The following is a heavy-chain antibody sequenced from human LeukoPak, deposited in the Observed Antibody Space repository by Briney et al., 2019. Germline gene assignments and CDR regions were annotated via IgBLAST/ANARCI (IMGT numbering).Heavy chain of an antibody. CDR2: IYYSGST. Sequence: SETLSLTCTVSGGSISSYYWSWIRQPPGKGLEWIGYIYYSGSTNYNPSLKSRVTISVDTSKNQFSLKLSSVTAADTAVYYCARVEPEYYYDSSGYFDYWGQGTLVTVSS. D-gene: IGHD3-22*01. CDR1: GGSISSYY. J-gene: IGHJ4*02. CDR3: ARVEPEYYYDSSGYFDY. V-gene: IGHV4-59*01.